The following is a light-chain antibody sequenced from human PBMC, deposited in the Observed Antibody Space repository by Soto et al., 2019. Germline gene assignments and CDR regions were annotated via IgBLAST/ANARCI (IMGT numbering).Light chain of an antibody. V-gene: IGKV3-15*01. CDR2: GAY. J-gene: IGKJ2*01. Sequence: EIVMTQSPATLSVSPGERATLSCRASQRVSSNLAWYQQKPCQAPRLIIYGAYTRATGIPARFSGSGSGTEFTLTISSLQSEDFAVYYCQQYNNWPPYTFGQGTKLEIK. CDR3: QQYNNWPPYT. CDR1: QRVSSN.